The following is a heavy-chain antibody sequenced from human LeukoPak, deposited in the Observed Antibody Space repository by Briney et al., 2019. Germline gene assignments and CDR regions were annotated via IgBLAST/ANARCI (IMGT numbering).Heavy chain of an antibody. V-gene: IGHV3-7*01. Sequence: GRSLRLSCAASGFTFSGFWMSWVRQAPGKGREWVANINQDGSEKYYVDSVKGRFTISRDNAKSSLYLQMNSLRAEDTAVYYCARDQVGPEDWGQGTLVTVSS. CDR3: ARDQVGPED. D-gene: IGHD1-26*01. J-gene: IGHJ4*02. CDR1: GFTFSGFW. CDR2: INQDGSEK.